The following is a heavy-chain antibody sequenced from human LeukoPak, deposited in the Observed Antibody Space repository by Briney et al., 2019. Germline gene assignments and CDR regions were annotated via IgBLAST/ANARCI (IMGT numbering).Heavy chain of an antibody. CDR1: GFTFSSYS. CDR3: ARLPPKQWLAEGNWFDP. J-gene: IGHJ5*02. CDR2: ISSSSSYI. Sequence: GGSLRLSCAASGFTFSSYSMNWVRQAPGKGLEWVSSISSSSSYIYYADSVKGRFTISRDNAKNSLYLQMNSLRAEDTAVYYCARLPPKQWLAEGNWFDPWGQGTLVTVSS. D-gene: IGHD6-19*01. V-gene: IGHV3-21*01.